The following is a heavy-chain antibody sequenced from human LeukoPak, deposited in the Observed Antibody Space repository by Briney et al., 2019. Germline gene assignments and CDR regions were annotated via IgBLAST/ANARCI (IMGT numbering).Heavy chain of an antibody. V-gene: IGHV3-48*03. J-gene: IGHJ4*02. CDR2: ISSSGSTI. Sequence: PGGSLRLSCAASGFTFSSYEMNWVRQAPGKGLEWVSYISSSGSTIYYAESVKGRFTISRDNSKNTLYLQMNNLRPEDTAVYYCARDAGALTCWGQGTLVTVSS. CDR1: GFTFSSYE. D-gene: IGHD3-10*01. CDR3: ARDAGALTC.